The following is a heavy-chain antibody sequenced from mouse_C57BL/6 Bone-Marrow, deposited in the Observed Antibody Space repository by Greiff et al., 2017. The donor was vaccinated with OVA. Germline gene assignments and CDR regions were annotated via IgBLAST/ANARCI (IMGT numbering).Heavy chain of an antibody. V-gene: IGHV1-52*01. CDR2: IDPSDSEP. Sequence: VQLQQPGAELVRPGSSVKLSCKASGYTFTSYWMHWVKQRPIQGLEWIGNIDPSDSEPHYNQKFKDKATLTVDKSSSTAYMQLSSLTSEDSAVYYCARDDGYFFWYFDVWGTGTTVTVSS. CDR3: ARDDGYFFWYFDV. J-gene: IGHJ1*03. D-gene: IGHD2-3*01. CDR1: GYTFTSYW.